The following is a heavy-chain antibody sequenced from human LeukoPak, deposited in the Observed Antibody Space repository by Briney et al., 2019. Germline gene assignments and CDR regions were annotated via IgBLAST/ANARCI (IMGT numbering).Heavy chain of an antibody. V-gene: IGHV4-39*07. J-gene: IGHJ3*02. CDR2: IYHSGST. D-gene: IGHD3-22*01. CDR1: GGSIGSSSYY. CDR3: ARFYYDSSGYDEDAFDI. Sequence: PSETLSLTCTVSGGSIGSSSYYLGWIRQPPGKGLEWIGSIYHSGSTYYNPSLKSRVTISVDTSKNQFSLKLSSVTAADTAVYYCARFYYDSSGYDEDAFDIWGQGTMVTVSS.